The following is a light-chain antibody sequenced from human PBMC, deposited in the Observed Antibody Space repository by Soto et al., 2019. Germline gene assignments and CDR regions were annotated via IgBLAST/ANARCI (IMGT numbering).Light chain of an antibody. CDR2: RNA. CDR1: SSNIGAGYD. Sequence: QPVLTQPPSVSGAPGQRVTISCAGSSSNIGAGYDVHWYQQYPGTAPKLLIFRNANRPSGVPDRFSGSKSGTSASLAITGLQAEDEADYYCQSYDNSLSAYVVFGGGTKLTVL. CDR3: QSYDNSLSAYVV. V-gene: IGLV1-40*01. J-gene: IGLJ2*01.